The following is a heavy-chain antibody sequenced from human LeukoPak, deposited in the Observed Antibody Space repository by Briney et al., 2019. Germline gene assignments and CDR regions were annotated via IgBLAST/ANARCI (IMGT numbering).Heavy chain of an antibody. J-gene: IGHJ6*02. Sequence: PSETLSLTCAVYGGSFSGYYWSWIRQPPGKGLEWIGEINHSGSTNYNPSLKSRVTISVDTSKNQFSLKLSSVTAADTAVYYCARDLYYTAMALYYYYGMDVWGQGTTVTVSS. CDR1: GGSFSGYY. CDR2: INHSGST. D-gene: IGHD5-18*01. V-gene: IGHV4-34*01. CDR3: ARDLYYTAMALYYYYGMDV.